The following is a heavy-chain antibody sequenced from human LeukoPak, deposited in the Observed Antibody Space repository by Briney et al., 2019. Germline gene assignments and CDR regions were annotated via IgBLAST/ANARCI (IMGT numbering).Heavy chain of an antibody. J-gene: IGHJ4*02. CDR2: ISYDGSNK. Sequence: GGSLRLSCAASGFTFSSYGMHWVRQAPGKGLEWVAVISYDGSNKYYADSVKGRFTISRDNSKNTLYLQMNSLRAEDTAVYYCAKTVDFDYWGQGTLVTVSS. CDR3: AKTVDFDY. CDR1: GFTFSSYG. V-gene: IGHV3-30*18.